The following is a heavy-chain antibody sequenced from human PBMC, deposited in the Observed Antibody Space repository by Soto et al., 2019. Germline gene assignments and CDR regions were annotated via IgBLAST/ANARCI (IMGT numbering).Heavy chain of an antibody. D-gene: IGHD6-19*01. CDR2: INAANGQT. J-gene: IGHJ4*02. Sequence: ASVKVSCKASGYTFTNYSIHWVRQGPGQSLEWMGWINAANGQTKYSQNFQGRVTISRDTSASATYMELSSLRSEDTAVYYCARDGAVAGNANFDYWGQGALVTVSS. V-gene: IGHV1-3*01. CDR1: GYTFTNYS. CDR3: ARDGAVAGNANFDY.